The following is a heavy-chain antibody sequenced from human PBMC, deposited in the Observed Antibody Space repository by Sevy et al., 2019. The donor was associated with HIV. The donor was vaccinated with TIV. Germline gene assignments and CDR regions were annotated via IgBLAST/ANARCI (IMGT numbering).Heavy chain of an antibody. V-gene: IGHV3-33*06. Sequence: GGSLRLSCAASGFTFRRYGMHWVRRAPGKGLGWVAGIWFDGTQKYYLESVKGRFSISRDNSKKMVYLQMNSLRAEDTAVYYCAKDFFEGDVISNFDSWGQGTLVTVSS. CDR3: AKDFFEGDVISNFDS. D-gene: IGHD3-3*01. CDR2: IWFDGTQK. CDR1: GFTFRRYG. J-gene: IGHJ4*02.